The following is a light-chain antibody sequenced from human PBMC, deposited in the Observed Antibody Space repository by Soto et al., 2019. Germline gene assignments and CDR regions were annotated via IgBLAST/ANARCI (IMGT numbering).Light chain of an antibody. CDR3: SSHRSTSTSV. J-gene: IGLJ1*01. CDR1: DTDIGGYNY. CDR2: EVF. V-gene: IGLV2-14*01. Sequence: QCSLTQPSSVSASPGQSITISCTGTDTDIGGYNYVSWYQQHPGRAPKLIIYEVFYRPSGISSRFSGSKSGNTATLTIAGLQGDDEADYYCSSHRSTSTSVFGTGTKVNV.